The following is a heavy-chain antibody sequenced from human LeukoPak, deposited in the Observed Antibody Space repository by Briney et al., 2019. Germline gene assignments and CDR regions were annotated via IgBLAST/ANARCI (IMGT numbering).Heavy chain of an antibody. CDR2: ISPSGGST. D-gene: IGHD3-10*01. CDR1: GYTFTSNY. Sequence: ASVKVSCKAFGYTFTSNYMHWVRQAPGQGPEWMGVISPSGGSTTYAQKFQGRVTLTRDMSTSTDYLELSSLRSEDTAVYYCARDFPYYGSGMDVWGKGTTVTISS. J-gene: IGHJ6*03. V-gene: IGHV1-46*01. CDR3: ARDFPYYGSGMDV.